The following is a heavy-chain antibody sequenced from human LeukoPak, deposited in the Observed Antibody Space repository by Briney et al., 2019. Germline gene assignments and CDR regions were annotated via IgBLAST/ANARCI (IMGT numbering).Heavy chain of an antibody. CDR1: AFIFSGHW. D-gene: IGHD3-22*01. CDR2: IKEDGSER. Sequence: PGGSLRLSCEGSAFIFSGHWMNWVRQTPGKGLEWVASIKEDGSERQYVDSVKGRFSISRDNTKGSLFLQLNSLRAEDTAVYYCAKVSHYDSSGYYYQFYYFDYWGQGTLVTVSS. J-gene: IGHJ4*02. V-gene: IGHV3-7*03. CDR3: AKVSHYDSSGYYYQFYYFDY.